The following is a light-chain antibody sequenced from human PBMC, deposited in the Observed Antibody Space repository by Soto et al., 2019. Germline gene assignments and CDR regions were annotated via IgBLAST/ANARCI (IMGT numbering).Light chain of an antibody. CDR3: QQRGNWPPTWT. Sequence: EIVLTQSPATLSLSPGERATLSCRASQSVGSYLAWYQHIRGQAPRLLIYDASNRATGIPARFSGSGSGTDFTLTISSLEPEDFAVYYCQQRGNWPPTWTCGQGTKVESK. CDR2: DAS. J-gene: IGKJ1*01. CDR1: QSVGSY. V-gene: IGKV3-11*01.